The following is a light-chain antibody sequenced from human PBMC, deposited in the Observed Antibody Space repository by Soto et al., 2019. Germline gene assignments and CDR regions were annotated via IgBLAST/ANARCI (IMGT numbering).Light chain of an antibody. CDR3: SSYAGSYTFSYV. Sequence: SVLTQPRSVSGSPGQSVTISCTGTSSDVGGYNYVSWYQQHPGKAPKLMIYDVSKRPSGVPDRFSGSKSGNTASLTISGLQAEDEADYYCSSYAGSYTFSYVVGTGTKV. V-gene: IGLV2-11*01. CDR2: DVS. J-gene: IGLJ1*01. CDR1: SSDVGGYNY.